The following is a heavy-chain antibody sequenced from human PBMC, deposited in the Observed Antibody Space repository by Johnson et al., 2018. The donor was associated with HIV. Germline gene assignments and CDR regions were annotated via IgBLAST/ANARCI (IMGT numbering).Heavy chain of an antibody. Sequence: VLLVESGGGLVRPGGSLSLSCAASGFTFTNAWMSWVRQAPGKGLEWVSVIYSGGSTYYADSVKGRFTISIDNSKNTLYLQMKGLRAEDTAGYYSARDRMGSVGYGGNRVNDAFDIWGQGTMVTVSS. V-gene: IGHV3-66*01. CDR1: GFTFTNAW. CDR2: IYSGGST. D-gene: IGHD4-23*01. CDR3: ARDRMGSVGYGGNRVNDAFDI. J-gene: IGHJ3*02.